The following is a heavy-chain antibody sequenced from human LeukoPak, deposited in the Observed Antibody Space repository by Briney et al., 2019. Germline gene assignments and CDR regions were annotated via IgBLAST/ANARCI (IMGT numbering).Heavy chain of an antibody. CDR1: VDSHSRGDYY. CDR3: ARSFGGYYDYVWGSYLSYAFDS. J-gene: IGHJ3*02. D-gene: IGHD3-16*02. V-gene: IGHV4-30-4*02. Sequence: SETLSLTRAVSVDSHSRGDYYWRSIRQPPGKGLGWIGYIYYNGSTYYKPSIKSRVTIAVDTSNNQSSPKLSTLTAADTAVYCWARSFGGYYDYVWGSYLSYAFDSWGQGRMVT. CDR2: IYYNGST.